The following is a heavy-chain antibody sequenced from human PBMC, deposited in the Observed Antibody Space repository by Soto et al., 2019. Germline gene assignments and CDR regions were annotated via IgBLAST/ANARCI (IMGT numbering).Heavy chain of an antibody. Sequence: QLHLVPSGAVVKKPGASVTVSCSASGYPVTAYYMHWVRQAPGRGLEWMGGINPATGAAKYTQTFQARVTMTRDTFTSPALMALSGLTSEDPAVFYCARGGGVGVAGSAAFDMWGQGTVVTVSS. J-gene: IGHJ3*02. CDR1: GYPVTAYY. V-gene: IGHV1-2*02. CDR2: INPATGAA. D-gene: IGHD3-3*01. CDR3: ARGGGVGVAGSAAFDM.